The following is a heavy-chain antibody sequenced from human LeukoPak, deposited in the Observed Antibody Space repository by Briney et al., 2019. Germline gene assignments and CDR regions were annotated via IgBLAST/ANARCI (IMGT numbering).Heavy chain of an antibody. D-gene: IGHD1-26*01. J-gene: IGHJ4*02. CDR2: INHGKST. Sequence: PSETLSLTCAVYGGSFSGYYWSWIRQPPGKGLEWIGEINHGKSTNYNPSLKSRVTISVDTSKKQFSLKLSSVTAADTAVYYCARLSGSYYRVGVRYFDYWGQGTLVTVSS. CDR3: ARLSGSYYRVGVRYFDY. V-gene: IGHV4-34*01. CDR1: GGSFSGYY.